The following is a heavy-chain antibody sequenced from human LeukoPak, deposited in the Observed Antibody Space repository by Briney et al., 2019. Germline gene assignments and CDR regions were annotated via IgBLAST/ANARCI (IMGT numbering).Heavy chain of an antibody. D-gene: IGHD5-24*01. CDR1: GYTFTGYY. V-gene: IGHV1-2*02. J-gene: IGHJ3*02. CDR3: ARNAKRWLQFRSHAFDI. CDR2: INPNSGGT. Sequence: ASVTVSFKASGYTFTGYYMHWVRQAPGQGLEWMGWINPNSGGTNYAQKFQGRVTMTRDTSISTAYMELSRLRSDDTAVYYCARNAKRWLQFRSHAFDIWGQGTMVTVSS.